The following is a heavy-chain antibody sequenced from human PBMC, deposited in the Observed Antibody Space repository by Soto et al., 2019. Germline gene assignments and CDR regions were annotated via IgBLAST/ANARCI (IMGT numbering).Heavy chain of an antibody. J-gene: IGHJ6*02. V-gene: IGHV4-34*01. CDR3: AGHDDYSSGYYQFHYCMDV. CDR1: GGSGGSFSGYY. CDR2: INHSGST. D-gene: IGHD3-22*01. Sequence: QVQLQQWGAGLLKPSETLSLTCAVYGGSGGSFSGYYCSWIHQPPGEGLESIGEINHSGSTNYNPSVRSHFTISVDTSKNLSSVKLSTVTAPDTAVVSCAGHDDYSSGYYQFHYCMDVWGQGTTVTVSS.